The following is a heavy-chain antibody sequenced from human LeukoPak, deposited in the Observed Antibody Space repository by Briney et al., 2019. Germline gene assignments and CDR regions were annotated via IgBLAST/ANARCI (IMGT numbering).Heavy chain of an antibody. D-gene: IGHD2-8*02. CDR1: GLNFNSRW. Sequence: PGRSLRLSCVASGLNFNSRWMDWVRRAPGQGLEWVASIKEDETETHYVDSVRGRFTISRDNDKNSLYLQMNNLRAEDTAMYYCARDGGWWRFDFWGQGALVTVSS. J-gene: IGHJ4*02. CDR2: IKEDETET. V-gene: IGHV3-7*03. CDR3: ARDGGWWRFDF.